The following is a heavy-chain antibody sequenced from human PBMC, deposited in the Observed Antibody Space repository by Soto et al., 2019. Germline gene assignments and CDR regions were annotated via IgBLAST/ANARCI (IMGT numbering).Heavy chain of an antibody. Sequence: VQLVESGGGVVQPGRSLRLSCAASGFTFSSYAMHWVRQAPGKGLEWVAVISYDGSNKYYADSVKGRFTISRDNSKSALYLEMNSLIADNTVVYYCAGVLVVPADQSSDYWCHGTLV. J-gene: IGHJ4*01. V-gene: IGHV3-30-3*01. D-gene: IGHD2-2*01. CDR2: ISYDGSNK. CDR1: GFTFSSYA. CDR3: AGVLVVPADQSSDY.